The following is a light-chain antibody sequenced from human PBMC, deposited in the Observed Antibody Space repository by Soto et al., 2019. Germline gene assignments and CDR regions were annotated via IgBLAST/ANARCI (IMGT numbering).Light chain of an antibody. V-gene: IGLV2-14*01. Sequence: QSALTQPASVSGSPGQSITISCTGTSSDVGGYNYVSWYQHHPGKAPKLMIYEVTNRPSGVSNRFSGSKSGNTASLTISGLQAEDEADYYCSSYTGSSTLVFGGGTQLTVL. CDR2: EVT. J-gene: IGLJ3*02. CDR3: SSYTGSSTLV. CDR1: SSDVGGYNY.